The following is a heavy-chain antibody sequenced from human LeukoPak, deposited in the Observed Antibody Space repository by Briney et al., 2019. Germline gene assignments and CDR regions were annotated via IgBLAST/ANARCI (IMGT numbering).Heavy chain of an antibody. CDR2: ISSSGSTI. J-gene: IGHJ6*02. CDR3: ARVVDYYYGMDV. V-gene: IGHV3-48*03. CDR1: GFTFSSYE. D-gene: IGHD2-15*01. Sequence: PGGSLRLSCAASGFTFSSYEMNWVRQAPGKGREWVSYISSSGSTIYYADSVKGRFTISRDNAKNSLYLQMNSLRAEDTAVYYCARVVDYYYGMDVWGQGTTVTVSS.